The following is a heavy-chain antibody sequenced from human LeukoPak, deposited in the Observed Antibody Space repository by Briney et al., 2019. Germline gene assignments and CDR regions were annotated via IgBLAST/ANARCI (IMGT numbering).Heavy chain of an antibody. V-gene: IGHV1-8*03. D-gene: IGHD2/OR15-2a*01. Sequence: ASVKLSCKASGYTFTSYDINWVRQATGQGLEWMGWMNPNSGNIGYAQKFQGRVTITRNTSISTAYMELSSLRSEDTAVYYCARGKTSQNIVTRKTYNWFDPWGQGTLVTVSS. CDR1: GYTFTSYD. CDR3: ARGKTSQNIVTRKTYNWFDP. CDR2: MNPNSGNI. J-gene: IGHJ5*02.